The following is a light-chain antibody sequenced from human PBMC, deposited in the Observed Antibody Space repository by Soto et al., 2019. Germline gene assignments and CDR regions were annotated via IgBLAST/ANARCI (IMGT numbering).Light chain of an antibody. J-gene: IGKJ1*01. CDR2: GAR. V-gene: IGKV3-20*01. Sequence: TRCPATLYLTQGERATLSCRASQSVTICYLAWFHQNPGQAPRLLIYGARTRATGGPDRFSASGSGTDFSLTISRLEPEDFAVYYWQQYGSSPSTLGQGTQVDSK. CDR1: QSVTICY. CDR3: QQYGSSPST.